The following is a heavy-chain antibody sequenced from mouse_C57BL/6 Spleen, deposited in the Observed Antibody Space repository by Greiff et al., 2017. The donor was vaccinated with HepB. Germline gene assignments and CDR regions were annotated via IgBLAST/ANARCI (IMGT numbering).Heavy chain of an antibody. CDR2: VYPYNGGT. CDR3: ARSYGSSYGYFDV. J-gene: IGHJ1*03. CDR1: GFTFTDYY. D-gene: IGHD1-1*01. V-gene: IGHV1-36*01. Sequence: VQLKQSGPVLVKPGPSVKISCKASGFTFTDYYMHWVKQSHGKSLEWIGLVYPYNGGTSYNQKFKGKATLTVDTSSSTAYMELNSLTSEDSAVYYCARSYGSSYGYFDVGGTGTTVTVSS.